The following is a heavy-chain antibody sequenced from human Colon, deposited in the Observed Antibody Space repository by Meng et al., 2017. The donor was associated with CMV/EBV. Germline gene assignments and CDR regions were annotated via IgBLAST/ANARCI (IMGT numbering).Heavy chain of an antibody. Sequence: ASVKVSCKASGYTFSSYGISWVRQAPGQGLEWMGWISVFNGNTNYAQKFQDRVTMTTDTSTSTAYMELRSLRSDDTAVYYCARDPYSNNWFDPWGQGTLVTVSS. J-gene: IGHJ5*02. CDR1: GYTFSSYG. CDR2: ISVFNGNT. CDR3: ARDPYSNNWFDP. D-gene: IGHD4-11*01. V-gene: IGHV1-18*01.